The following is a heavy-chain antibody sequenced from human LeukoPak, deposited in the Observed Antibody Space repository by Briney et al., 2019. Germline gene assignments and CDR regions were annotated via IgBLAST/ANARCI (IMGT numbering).Heavy chain of an antibody. CDR2: IKQDGSEK. D-gene: IGHD1-26*01. V-gene: IGHV3-7*01. CDR3: ARAYSGSSYYYYYMDV. Sequence: PGGSLRLSCAASGFTFSSYWMSWVRQAPGKGLEWVANIKQDGSEKYYVDSVKGRFTIPRDNAKNSLYLQMNSLRAEDTAVYYCARAYSGSSYYYYYMDVWGKGTTVTVSS. CDR1: GFTFSSYW. J-gene: IGHJ6*03.